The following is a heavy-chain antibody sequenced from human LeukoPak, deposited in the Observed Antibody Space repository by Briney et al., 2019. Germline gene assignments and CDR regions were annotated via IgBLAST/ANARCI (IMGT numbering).Heavy chain of an antibody. D-gene: IGHD2-2*02. CDR2: ISAYNGNT. V-gene: IGHV1-18*01. CDR3: ALSIVVVPAAILN. J-gene: IGHJ4*02. CDR1: GYTFTSYG. Sequence: ASVKVSCKASGYTFTSYGISWVRQAPGQGLEWMGWISAYNGNTNYAQKLQGRVTMTTDTSTSTAYMELRSLRSEDTAVYYCALSIVVVPAAILNWGQGTLVTVSS.